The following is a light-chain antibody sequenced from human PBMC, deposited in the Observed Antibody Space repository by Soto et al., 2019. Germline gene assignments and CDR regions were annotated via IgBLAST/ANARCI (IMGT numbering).Light chain of an antibody. CDR2: AAS. V-gene: IGKV1-6*01. J-gene: IGKJ1*01. CDR3: LQDFNYPWT. CDR1: QDIRND. Sequence: AIQMTQSPSSLSASVGDRVTITCRASQDIRNDLGWYQQKPGKTPKLLIFAASSLQSGVPSRFSGSGSGTDFTLTISSLQPEAFETYYCLQDFNYPWTFGQGTKVEIE.